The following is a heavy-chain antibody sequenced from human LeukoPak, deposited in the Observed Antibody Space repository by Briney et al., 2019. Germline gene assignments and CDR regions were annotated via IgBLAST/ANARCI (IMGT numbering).Heavy chain of an antibody. D-gene: IGHD6-13*01. CDR3: ARGTRSIAAAATRVYYFDY. V-gene: IGHV1-8*01. CDR2: MSPNSGNT. J-gene: IGHJ4*02. CDR1: GYTFTSYD. Sequence: SLKVSSKASGYTFTSYDINWVREATGQGLEWMGGMSPNSGNTGCAQKFPGRVTMTRNTSISTAYMELSSLRSEDTAVYYCARGTRSIAAAATRVYYFDYWGQGTLVTVSS.